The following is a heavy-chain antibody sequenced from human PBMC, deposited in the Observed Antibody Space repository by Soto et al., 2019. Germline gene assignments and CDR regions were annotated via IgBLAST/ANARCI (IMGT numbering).Heavy chain of an antibody. CDR3: ARHNNGFDY. Sequence: PGESLKISCNGSGHSFTSNCIAWVRQMPGKGLEWMGVIYFGDSETRYSPSFQGQVTISADKSISTAYLEWSSLKASDTAMYYCARHNNGFDYRGQGTPVTVSS. D-gene: IGHD1-20*01. CDR1: GHSFTSNC. CDR2: IYFGDSET. J-gene: IGHJ4*02. V-gene: IGHV5-51*01.